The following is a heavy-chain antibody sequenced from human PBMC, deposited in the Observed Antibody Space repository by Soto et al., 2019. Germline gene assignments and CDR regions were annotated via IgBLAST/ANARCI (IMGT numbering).Heavy chain of an antibody. D-gene: IGHD3-22*01. V-gene: IGHV4-59*01. CDR3: AKGHYYDRSGAYSYVEY. CDR1: GGSISSYY. CDR2: IYYSGST. Sequence: SETLSLTCTVSGGSISSYYWSWIRQPPGKGLEWIGYIYYSGSTNYNPSLKSRVTISVDTSKNQFSLKLSSVTAADTAVYYCAKGHYYDRSGAYSYVEYWGQGTLVTVS. J-gene: IGHJ4*02.